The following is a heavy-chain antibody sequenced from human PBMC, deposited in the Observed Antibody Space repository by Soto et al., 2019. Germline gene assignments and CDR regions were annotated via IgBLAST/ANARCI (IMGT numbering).Heavy chain of an antibody. J-gene: IGHJ5*02. Sequence: QVTLKESGPVLVKPTETLTLRCTVSGLSITDSEMGVSWIRQPPGQPLEWLAHIDSSGEKSYRIFLKSILAISKDTSKSQIVLTMTNMDPADTATYYCARRHLAVAVSPWFDPWGQGIPVTVSS. V-gene: IGHV2-26*01. D-gene: IGHD6-19*01. CDR1: GLSITDSEMG. CDR2: IDSSGEK. CDR3: ARRHLAVAVSPWFDP.